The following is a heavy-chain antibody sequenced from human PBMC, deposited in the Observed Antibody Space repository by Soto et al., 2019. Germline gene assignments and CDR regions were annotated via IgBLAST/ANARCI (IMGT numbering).Heavy chain of an antibody. V-gene: IGHV3-23*01. Sequence: DVHLLESGGGLVQPGGSLRLSCAASGFSFSSYAMVWVRQAPGKGLEWVAVISARGGSSYFADSVKGRFTLSRDNSKNVLSLETNSLRAEDTAIYFCAKGSIEYSASVDNWGQGTLVVVSS. D-gene: IGHD5-12*01. CDR3: AKGSIEYSASVDN. CDR2: ISARGGSS. J-gene: IGHJ4*02. CDR1: GFSFSSYA.